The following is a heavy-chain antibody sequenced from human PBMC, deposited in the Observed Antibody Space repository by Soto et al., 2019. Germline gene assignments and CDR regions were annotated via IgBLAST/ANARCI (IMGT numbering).Heavy chain of an antibody. CDR1: GFSLSTSGVG. V-gene: IGHV2-5*01. Sequence: QITLKESGPTLVKPTQTLTLTCTFSGFSLSTSGVGVGWSRQPPGEALEWLGIIYWNDDKLYRPSLKSRLTLTKDTSKNQVVLTMTNMGPVDTATYYCAKRRGAFDIWGQGTMVTVSS. CDR3: AKRRGAFDI. CDR2: IYWNDDK. J-gene: IGHJ3*02.